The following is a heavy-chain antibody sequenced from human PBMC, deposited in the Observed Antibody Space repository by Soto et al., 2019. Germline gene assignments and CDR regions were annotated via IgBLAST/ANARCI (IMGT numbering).Heavy chain of an antibody. D-gene: IGHD3-10*01. CDR2: ISSDGNNQ. Sequence: QVQLVESGGGVVQPGTSLRLSCAASGFTSSSFVIHWVRQAPGKGLEWLAVISSDGNNQYYADSVKGRFTSSRDNSKKTLYLQVNSLRAEDTAVYFWAKERGVLDAFDIWGQGTMVTVS. CDR3: AKERGVLDAFDI. V-gene: IGHV3-30*18. J-gene: IGHJ3*02. CDR1: GFTSSSFV.